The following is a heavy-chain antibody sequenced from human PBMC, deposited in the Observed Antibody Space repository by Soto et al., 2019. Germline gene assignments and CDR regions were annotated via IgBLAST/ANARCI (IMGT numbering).Heavy chain of an antibody. V-gene: IGHV1-46*01. Sequence: RASVKVSCKASGYKFTTYFIHWVRQAPGQGLEWMGMIHPSGDTGYAQKFRGRVTMTIDTSTTTAYMNLRSLRPDDTAVYFCAREGTFAPNGNQLMDVWGQGTTVTVSS. CDR3: AREGTFAPNGNQLMDV. D-gene: IGHD1-1*01. CDR1: GYKFTTYF. J-gene: IGHJ6*02. CDR2: IHPSGDT.